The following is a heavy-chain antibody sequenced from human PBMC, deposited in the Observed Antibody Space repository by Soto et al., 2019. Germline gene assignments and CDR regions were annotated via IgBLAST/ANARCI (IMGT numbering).Heavy chain of an antibody. V-gene: IGHV3-30-3*01. J-gene: IGHJ6*02. Sequence: QVQLVESGGGVVQPGRSLRLSCAASGFTFSSYAMPWVRQAPGTGLDWLAVISYDGSNKYYADSVKGRFTISRDNSKNTLYLQMNSLRDEDTAVYYCASDIVATIGYYGMDVWGQGTTVTVSS. CDR2: ISYDGSNK. CDR3: ASDIVATIGYYGMDV. D-gene: IGHD5-12*01. CDR1: GFTFSSYA.